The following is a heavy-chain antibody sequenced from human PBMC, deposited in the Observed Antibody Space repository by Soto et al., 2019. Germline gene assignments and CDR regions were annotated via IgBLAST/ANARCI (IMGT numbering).Heavy chain of an antibody. CDR1: GFTFSSYS. CDR3: ARDAPYSSGRFDY. Sequence: PGGSLRLSCAASGFTFSSYSMNWVRQAPGKGLEWVSSISSSSSYIYYADSVKGRFTISRDNAKNSLYLQMNSLRAEDTAVYYCARDAPYSSGRFDYWGQGTLVTVSS. CDR2: ISSSSSYI. D-gene: IGHD6-19*01. J-gene: IGHJ4*02. V-gene: IGHV3-21*01.